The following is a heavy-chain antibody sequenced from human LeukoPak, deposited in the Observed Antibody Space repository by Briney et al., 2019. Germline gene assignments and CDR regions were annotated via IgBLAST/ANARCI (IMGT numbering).Heavy chain of an antibody. V-gene: IGHV3-7*01. D-gene: IGHD6-13*01. CDR2: IKGDGSEK. CDR3: ARPYSSSWTVRY. CDR1: GFTFSTYW. Sequence: GGSLRLSCAASGFTFSTYWMTWVRQAPGKGLEWVANIKGDGSEKNYVDSVKGRFTISRDNAKNSLYLQMNSLRVEDTAVYYCARPYSSSWTVRYWGQGTLITVSS. J-gene: IGHJ4*02.